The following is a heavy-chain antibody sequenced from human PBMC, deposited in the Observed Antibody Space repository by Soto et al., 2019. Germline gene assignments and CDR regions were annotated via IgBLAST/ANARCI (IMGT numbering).Heavy chain of an antibody. V-gene: IGHV1-3*02. Sequence: ASVKVSCKASGYTFTTYSMHWVRQAPGQRLEWMGWSNAANGYTQYSQDFQGRVTIMRDTSASTAYMELSSLRSEDTAVYYCARDGGSGMDVWGQGTTVTVS. CDR1: GYTFTTYS. CDR2: SNAANGYT. CDR3: ARDGGSGMDV. J-gene: IGHJ6*02. D-gene: IGHD3-16*01.